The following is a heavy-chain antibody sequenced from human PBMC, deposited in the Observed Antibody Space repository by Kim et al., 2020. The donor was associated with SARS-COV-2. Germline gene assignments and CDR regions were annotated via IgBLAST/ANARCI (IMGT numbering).Heavy chain of an antibody. Sequence: SETLSLTCAVYGGSFSGYYWSWIRQPPGKGLEWIGEINHSGSTNYNPSLKSRVTISVDTSKNQFSLKLSSVTAADTAVYYCAGYGSGSYYNPVDYWGQGTLVTVSS. CDR3: AGYGSGSYYNPVDY. CDR2: INHSGST. CDR1: GGSFSGYY. V-gene: IGHV4-34*01. D-gene: IGHD3-10*01. J-gene: IGHJ4*02.